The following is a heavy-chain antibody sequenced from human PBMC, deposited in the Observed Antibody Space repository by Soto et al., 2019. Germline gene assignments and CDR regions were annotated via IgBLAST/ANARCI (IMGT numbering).Heavy chain of an antibody. J-gene: IGHJ2*01. V-gene: IGHV4-30-4*01. CDR3: AREIIPLTTDWYFDL. CDR2: IFDSGST. D-gene: IGHD4-17*01. Sequence: PSETLSLTSTVSGGSISGGVYYWSWIRQPPGKGLEWIGYIFDSGSTYYNPSLKSRVTISVDTSKNQFSLRLSSVTAADTAVYYCAREIIPLTTDWYFDLWGRGTLVTVSS. CDR1: GGSISGGVYY.